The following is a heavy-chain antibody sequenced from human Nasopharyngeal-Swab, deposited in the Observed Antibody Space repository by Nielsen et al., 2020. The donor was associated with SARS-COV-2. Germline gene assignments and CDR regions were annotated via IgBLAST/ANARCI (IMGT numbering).Heavy chain of an antibody. J-gene: IGHJ6*02. CDR3: ARVGPSGYYYGMDV. Sequence: WVRRAAGEGLEWMGRINANSGGTNYAQKLQGRVTMTRDTSISTAYMELSRLRSDDTAVYYCARVGPSGYYYGMDVWGQGTTVTVSS. CDR2: INANSGGT. V-gene: IGHV1-2*06. D-gene: IGHD6-25*01.